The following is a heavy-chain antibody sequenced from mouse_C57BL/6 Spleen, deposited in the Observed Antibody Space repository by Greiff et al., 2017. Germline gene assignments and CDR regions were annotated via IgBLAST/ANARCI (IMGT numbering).Heavy chain of an antibody. V-gene: IGHV1-63*01. Sequence: QVQLQESGAELVRPGTSVKMSCKASGYTFTNYWIGWAKQRPGHGLEWIGDIYPGGGYTNYNEKFKGKATLTADKSSSTAYMQFSSLTSEDSAIYYCARGRYYGSSQYAMDYWGQGTSVTVSS. J-gene: IGHJ4*01. CDR2: IYPGGGYT. D-gene: IGHD1-1*01. CDR1: GYTFTNYW. CDR3: ARGRYYGSSQYAMDY.